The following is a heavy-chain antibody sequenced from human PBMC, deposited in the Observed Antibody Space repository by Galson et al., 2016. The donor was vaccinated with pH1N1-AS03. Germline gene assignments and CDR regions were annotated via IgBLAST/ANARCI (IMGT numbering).Heavy chain of an antibody. Sequence: SETLSLTCTVSGGSISSYYWSWIRQPPGKGLEWIGYIFYSGSTFYDASLKSRVTISVDTSKNQFSLKLGSVTAADTAVYYCARRDSSGWYSVDYWGQGNMVIVSS. V-gene: IGHV4-59*08. CDR2: IFYSGST. D-gene: IGHD6-19*01. J-gene: IGHJ4*02. CDR1: GGSISSYY. CDR3: ARRDSSGWYSVDY.